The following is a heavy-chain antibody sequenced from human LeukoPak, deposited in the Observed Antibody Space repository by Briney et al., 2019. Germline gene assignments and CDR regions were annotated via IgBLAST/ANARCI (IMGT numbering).Heavy chain of an antibody. CDR1: GHSIGCTNCY. J-gene: IGHJ4*02. CDR3: ARRYSGRYYND. V-gene: IGHV4-39*01. D-gene: IGHD1-26*01. CDR2: IYYSGDT. Sequence: SETLSLTCTVSGHSIGCTNCYWAWVRQPPGTGLEWIGSIYYSGDTHYNPSLKSRVTISVDTSKNQFSLKLSSVTAADTAVYYCARRYSGRYYNDWGQGTLVTVSS.